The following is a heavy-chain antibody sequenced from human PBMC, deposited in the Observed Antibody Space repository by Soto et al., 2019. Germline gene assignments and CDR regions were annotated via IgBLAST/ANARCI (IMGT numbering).Heavy chain of an antibody. Sequence: PGGSLILSCAASGFTFTNAWMSWVRQAPGKGLEWVGRIKSKTDGGTTDYAAPVKGRFTISRDDSKNTLYLQMNSLKTEDTAVYYCTTARGTYGAEYFQHWGQGTLVTVSS. CDR2: IKSKTDGGTT. D-gene: IGHD4-17*01. CDR1: GFTFTNAW. CDR3: TTARGTYGAEYFQH. J-gene: IGHJ1*01. V-gene: IGHV3-15*01.